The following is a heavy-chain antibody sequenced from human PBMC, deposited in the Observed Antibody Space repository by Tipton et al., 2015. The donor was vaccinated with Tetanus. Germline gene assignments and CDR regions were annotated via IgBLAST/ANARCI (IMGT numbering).Heavy chain of an antibody. D-gene: IGHD2-2*01. CDR3: TRHVVEAVPRWFDP. CDR2: DYYDGSA. J-gene: IGHJ5*02. V-gene: IGHV4-39*01. Sequence: TLSLTCTVSGDSISSSDYYWGWIRPPPGEGLEWIASDYYDGSASTNPSLKSRIAISIDTSGNQFSLKVHSVTAADTAFYYCTRHVVEAVPRWFDPWGQGTLGTVSS. CDR1: GDSISSSDYY.